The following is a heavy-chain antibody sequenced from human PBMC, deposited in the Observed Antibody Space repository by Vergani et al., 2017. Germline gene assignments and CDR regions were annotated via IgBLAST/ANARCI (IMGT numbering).Heavy chain of an antibody. Sequence: QVQLQESGPGLVRPSQTLSLTCTVSGASISSGSYYWSWFRQPAGKRLEWIGRFYTGGGINYNPSLKSRVTLSVDTSKNQLSLRMTSVTAADTAVYYCARDSWTSELRGVYWFDTWGQGTLVSVSS. CDR2: FYTGGGI. J-gene: IGHJ5*02. V-gene: IGHV4-61*02. CDR3: ARDSWTSELRGVYWFDT. CDR1: GASISSGSYY. D-gene: IGHD3-10*01.